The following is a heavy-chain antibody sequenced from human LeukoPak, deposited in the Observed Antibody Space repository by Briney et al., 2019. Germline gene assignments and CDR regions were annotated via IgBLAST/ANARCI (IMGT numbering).Heavy chain of an antibody. V-gene: IGHV3-7*01. CDR2: INKDGSEE. CDR3: ARDVAAASGDWFDP. Sequence: GGSLRLSCAASGFSFSDYWMSWVRQSPGKGLEWVANINKDGSEEYHLDSVKGRFTISRDNAKNSLYLQMNSLRAEDTAVYYCARDVAAASGDWFDPWGQGTLVTVSS. CDR1: GFSFSDYW. D-gene: IGHD6-13*01. J-gene: IGHJ5*02.